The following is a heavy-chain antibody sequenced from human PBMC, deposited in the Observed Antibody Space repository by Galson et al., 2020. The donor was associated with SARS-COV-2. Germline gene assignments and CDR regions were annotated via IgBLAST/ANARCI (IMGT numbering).Heavy chain of an antibody. CDR1: GFTFSSYA. CDR2: ISYDGSNK. Sequence: GGSLRLYCAASGFTFSSYARYWVRQAPGKGLEWVIVISYDGSNKYYADSVKSRFTTSGDNSKNTLYLQMNSLRVEDAAVYYCARGTLGQYYYGMDVWGQGTTVIVSS. J-gene: IGHJ6*02. V-gene: IGHV3-30*04. CDR3: ARGTLGQYYYGMDV. D-gene: IGHD2-8*01.